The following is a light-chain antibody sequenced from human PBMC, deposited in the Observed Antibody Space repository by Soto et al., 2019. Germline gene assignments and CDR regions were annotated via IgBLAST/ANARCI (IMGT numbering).Light chain of an antibody. Sequence: EIVLTQSPGTLSLSPGERATLSCRASQSVGNNYLAWYQQKPGQAPRFLIYDASSRATGIPDRFSGSGSGTDFTLTISRLEPEDFAVYYCQPYGSTPLTFGGGTKVEIK. CDR1: QSVGNNY. CDR2: DAS. V-gene: IGKV3-20*01. CDR3: QPYGSTPLT. J-gene: IGKJ4*01.